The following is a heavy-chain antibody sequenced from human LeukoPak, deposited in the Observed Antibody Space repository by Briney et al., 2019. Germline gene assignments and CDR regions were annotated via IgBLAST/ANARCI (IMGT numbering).Heavy chain of an antibody. J-gene: IGHJ4*02. D-gene: IGHD2-15*01. CDR1: GFTFSSYA. CDR3: AKDRIVVVVAAGSFDY. CDR2: ISGSGGGT. V-gene: IGHV3-23*01. Sequence: GGSLRLSCAASGFTFSSYAMSWVRQAPGKGLEWVSAISGSGGGTYYADSVKGRFTISRDNSKNTLYLQMNSLRAEDTAVYYCAKDRIVVVVAAGSFDYWGQGTLVTVSS.